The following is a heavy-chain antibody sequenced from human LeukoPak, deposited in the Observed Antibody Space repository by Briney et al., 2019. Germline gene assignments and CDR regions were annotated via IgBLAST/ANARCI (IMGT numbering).Heavy chain of an antibody. CDR1: GYTFTCYY. D-gene: IGHD1-26*01. CDR2: ISAYNGNT. V-gene: IGHV1-18*04. Sequence: ASVKVSCKASGYTFTCYYMHWVRQAPGQRLEWMGWISAYNGNTNYAQKLQGRVTMTTDTSTSTAYMELRSLRSDDTAVYYCARALISGSYWSRRDFDYWDQGTLVTVSS. CDR3: ARALISGSYWSRRDFDY. J-gene: IGHJ4*02.